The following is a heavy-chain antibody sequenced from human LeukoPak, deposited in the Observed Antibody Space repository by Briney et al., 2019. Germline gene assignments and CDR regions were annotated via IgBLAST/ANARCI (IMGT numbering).Heavy chain of an antibody. J-gene: IGHJ4*02. CDR1: GGSFSGYY. V-gene: IGHV4-34*01. Sequence: SETLSPTCAVYGGSFSGYYWSWIRQPPGKGLEWIGEINHSGSTNYNPSLKSRVTISVDTSKNQFSLKLSSVTAADTAVYYCARGAYYDSSGYYTPRNFDYWGQGTLVTVSS. CDR3: ARGAYYDSSGYYTPRNFDY. D-gene: IGHD3-22*01. CDR2: INHSGST.